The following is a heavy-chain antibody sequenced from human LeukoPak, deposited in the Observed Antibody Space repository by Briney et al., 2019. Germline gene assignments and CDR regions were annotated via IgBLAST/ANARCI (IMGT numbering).Heavy chain of an antibody. V-gene: IGHV4-61*02. Sequence: SETLSLTCTVSGYSISSGYYWSWIRQPAGKGLEWIGRIYTSGSTNYNPSLKSRVTISVDTSKNQFSLKLSSVTAADTAVYYCARGSIAAEPTPYYMDVWGKGTTVTVSS. CDR3: ARGSIAAEPTPYYMDV. D-gene: IGHD6-13*01. J-gene: IGHJ6*03. CDR2: IYTSGST. CDR1: GYSISSGYY.